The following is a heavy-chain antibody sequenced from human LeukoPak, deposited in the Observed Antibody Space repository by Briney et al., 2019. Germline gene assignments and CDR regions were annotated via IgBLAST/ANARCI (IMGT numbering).Heavy chain of an antibody. CDR1: GYTFTSYD. V-gene: IGHV1-8*01. Sequence: ASVKVSCKASGYTFTSYDINWVRQATGQGLEWMGWMNPNSGNTGYAQKFQGRVTMTRNTSISTAYMELSSLRSEDTAVYYCARFRYSSGSNDYWGQGTLATVSS. CDR3: ARFRYSSGSNDY. CDR2: MNPNSGNT. D-gene: IGHD6-19*01. J-gene: IGHJ4*02.